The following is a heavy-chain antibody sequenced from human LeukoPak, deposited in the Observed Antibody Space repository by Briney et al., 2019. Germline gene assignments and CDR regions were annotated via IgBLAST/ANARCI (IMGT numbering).Heavy chain of an antibody. CDR1: GFTFSSYS. V-gene: IGHV3-7*01. CDR3: ARDLGYDDH. Sequence: GGSLRLSCAASGFTFSSYSMNWVRQAPGKGLEWVANIKQDGSEKYYVDSVKGRFTISRDNAKNSLYLQMNSLRAEDTAVYYCARDLGYDDHWGQGTLVTVSS. J-gene: IGHJ4*02. D-gene: IGHD5-12*01. CDR2: IKQDGSEK.